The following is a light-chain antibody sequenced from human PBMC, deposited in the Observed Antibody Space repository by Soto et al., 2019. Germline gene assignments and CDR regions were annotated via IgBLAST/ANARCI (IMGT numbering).Light chain of an antibody. Sequence: DIPMTQSTSSLSASVGERVTITCRASQGISNYLAWYQQKPGKVPKLLIYAASTLQSGVPSRFSGSGSGTDFTLTISSLQPEDVATYYCQKYNSAPYTFGQGTKLEIK. CDR3: QKYNSAPYT. V-gene: IGKV1-27*01. J-gene: IGKJ2*01. CDR1: QGISNY. CDR2: AAS.